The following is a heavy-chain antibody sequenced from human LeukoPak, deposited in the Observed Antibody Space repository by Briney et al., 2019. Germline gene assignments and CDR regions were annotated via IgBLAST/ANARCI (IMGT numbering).Heavy chain of an antibody. V-gene: IGHV3-21*01. CDR1: GVTLTDYG. J-gene: IGHJ4*02. D-gene: IGHD2-2*01. CDR2: ISSSSSYI. Sequence: KPGGSLRLSCVASGVTLTDYGLDWVRQAPGKGLEWVSSISSSSSYIWYADSVRGRFTISRDNAKNSLYLQMNSLRVEDSAVYYCARERDCGTSRCVAYYFDSWSQGTLVTVSS. CDR3: ARERDCGTSRCVAYYFDS.